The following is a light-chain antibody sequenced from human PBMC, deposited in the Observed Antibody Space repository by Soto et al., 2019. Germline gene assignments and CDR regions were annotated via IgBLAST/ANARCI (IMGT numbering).Light chain of an antibody. V-gene: IGLV4-69*01. CDR1: SGHSNYA. Sequence: QLVLTQSPSASASLGASVKLTCTLSSGHSNYAIAWHQQQPEKGPRYLMNLNRDGSHRKGDGIPNRFSGSSSGAERYLTISSLQSEDEADYYCQTLGTGIVIFGGGTKLTVL. CDR3: QTLGTGIVI. CDR2: LNRDGSH. J-gene: IGLJ2*01.